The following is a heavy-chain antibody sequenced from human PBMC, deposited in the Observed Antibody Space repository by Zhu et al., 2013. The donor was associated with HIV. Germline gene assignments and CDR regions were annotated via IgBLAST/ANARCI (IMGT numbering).Heavy chain of an antibody. CDR2: INSDGRST. D-gene: IGHD3-10*01. V-gene: IGHV3-74*02. CDR3: AKAGVRGVNLYYFYYMDV. J-gene: IGHJ6*03. CDR1: GFTLSNFW. Sequence: EVQLVESGGGLVQPGGSLRLPCAASGFTLSNFWMHWVRQVPGKGLAWVSRINSDGRSTTYAHSVRGRFTVSRDNAEDTMFLQMDGLRAEDAGVYYCAKAGVRGVNLYYFYYMDVWGKGTTVTGLL.